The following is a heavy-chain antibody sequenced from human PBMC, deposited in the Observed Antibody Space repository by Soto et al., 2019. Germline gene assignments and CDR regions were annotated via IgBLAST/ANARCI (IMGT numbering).Heavy chain of an antibody. D-gene: IGHD1-1*01. J-gene: IGHJ4*02. Sequence: EVQLLESGGGLVQPGGSLRLSCAASELTFDTNVMSWVRRAPGKGLEWVSSIIGNGGNTYYAASVKGRFIISRDNSKNTIYLQMTSLRVDDTAVYYCARPWTQHFDYWGQGTLVTVSS. V-gene: IGHV3-23*01. CDR1: ELTFDTNV. CDR3: ARPWTQHFDY. CDR2: IIGNGGNT.